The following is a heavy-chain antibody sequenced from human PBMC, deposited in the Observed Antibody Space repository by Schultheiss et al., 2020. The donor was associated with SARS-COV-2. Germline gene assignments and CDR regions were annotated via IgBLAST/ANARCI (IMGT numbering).Heavy chain of an antibody. J-gene: IGHJ4*02. Sequence: SETLSLTCTVSGGSISSYYWSWIRQPPGKGLEWIGYIYYSGSTNYNPSLKSRVTISVDTSKNQFSLQLNSVTPEDTAVYYCARELRTVVVPAAMKIAVAGTFYWGQGTLVTVSS. V-gene: IGHV4-59*12. CDR2: IYYSGST. D-gene: IGHD2-2*01. CDR1: GGSISSYY. CDR3: ARELRTVVVPAAMKIAVAGTFY.